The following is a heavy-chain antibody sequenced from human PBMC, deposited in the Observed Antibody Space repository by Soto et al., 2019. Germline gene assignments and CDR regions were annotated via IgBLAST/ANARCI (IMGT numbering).Heavy chain of an antibody. D-gene: IGHD3-16*01. CDR2: IYYTGST. CDR3: ARGFGGVSLDYFDF. Sequence: SETLSLTCSFSNCSINSAGHFLSWLRQHPGKGLEWLGYIYYTGSTYYNPALQRRAVFSIDTSKTRFSLKLTSVTAADTAVYYCARGFGGVSLDYFDFWGQGTQVTVSS. CDR1: NCSINSAGHF. V-gene: IGHV4-31*03. J-gene: IGHJ4*02.